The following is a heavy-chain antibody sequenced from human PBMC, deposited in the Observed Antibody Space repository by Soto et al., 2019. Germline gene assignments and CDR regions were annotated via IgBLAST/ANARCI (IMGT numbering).Heavy chain of an antibody. CDR2: IYPGDSDT. CDR3: ARRSTVTTVYYFDY. D-gene: IGHD4-17*01. J-gene: IGHJ4*02. Sequence: PGESLKISCKGSGYSFTSYWIGRVRQMPGKGLEWMGIIYPGDSDTRYSPSFQGQATISADKSISTAYLQWSSLKASDTAMYYCARRSTVTTVYYFDYWGQGTLVTVSS. CDR1: GYSFTSYW. V-gene: IGHV5-51*01.